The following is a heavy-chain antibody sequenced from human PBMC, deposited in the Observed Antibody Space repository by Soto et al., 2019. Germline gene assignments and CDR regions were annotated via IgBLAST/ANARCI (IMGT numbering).Heavy chain of an antibody. J-gene: IGHJ6*02. D-gene: IGHD3-9*01. Sequence: QVQLVQSGAEVKKPGSSVKVSCKASGGTFSSYAISWVRQAPGQGLEWMGGIIPIFGTANYAQKFQGRVTITADESTSTAYMELSSLQYEDTAVYYCASGYYDILTGYYKGYYYGMDVWGQGTTVTVSS. V-gene: IGHV1-69*12. CDR3: ASGYYDILTGYYKGYYYGMDV. CDR2: IIPIFGTA. CDR1: GGTFSSYA.